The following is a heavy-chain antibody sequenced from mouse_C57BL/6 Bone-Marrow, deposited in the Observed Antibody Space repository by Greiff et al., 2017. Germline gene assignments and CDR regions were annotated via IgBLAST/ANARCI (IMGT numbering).Heavy chain of an antibody. V-gene: IGHV1-62-2*01. CDR1: GYIFTEYT. CDR2: FYPGRGSI. Sequence: VQLQQSGAELVKPGASVKLSCKASGYIFTEYTIHWVKQRSGQGLEWIGWFYPGRGSIKYNERFKDKATLTADKSSNTVYMELSRLTSEDTAVYFGARHERYYDYEGYFDYWGQGTTLTVSS. J-gene: IGHJ2*01. CDR3: ARHERYYDYEGYFDY. D-gene: IGHD2-4*01.